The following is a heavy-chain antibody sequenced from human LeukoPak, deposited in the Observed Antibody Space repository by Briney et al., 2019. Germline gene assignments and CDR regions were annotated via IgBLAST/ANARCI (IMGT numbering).Heavy chain of an antibody. CDR2: TYYSGST. CDR3: ARDPGLQSYNRFDL. V-gene: IGHV4-31*03. J-gene: IGHJ5*02. D-gene: IGHD4-11*01. CDR1: GGSISSGGYY. Sequence: PSETLSLTCTVSGGSISSGGYYWRWLRQNPGKGLEWIGYTYYSGSTYYNPSLKSRVTISVDTSKNQFSLKLSSVTAADTAVYYCARDPGLQSYNRFDLWGQGTLVTVSS.